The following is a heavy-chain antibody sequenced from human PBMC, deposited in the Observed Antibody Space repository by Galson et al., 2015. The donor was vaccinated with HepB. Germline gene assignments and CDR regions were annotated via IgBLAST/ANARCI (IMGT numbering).Heavy chain of an antibody. CDR1: DSTFSSYT. J-gene: IGHJ3*02. CDR3: ATTKFGCGAYCTFDI. Sequence: SLRLSCAASDSTFSSYTMNWVRQTPGKGLQWISYISTNGATIHYADSVKGRFTIARDNAKNTMWLQMNSLRAEDTAVYYCATTKFGCGAYCTFDIWGQGTLVTVSS. CDR2: ISTNGATI. V-gene: IGHV3-48*04. D-gene: IGHD2-21*02.